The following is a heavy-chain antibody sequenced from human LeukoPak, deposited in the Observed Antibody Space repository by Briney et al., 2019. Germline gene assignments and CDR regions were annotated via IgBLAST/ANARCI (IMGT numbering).Heavy chain of an antibody. D-gene: IGHD6-13*01. Sequence: TGGSLRLSCAASGFTFSSSIMSWVRQTPGKGLEWISTFSGASGNTYYAASVSGRFTISRDNSKNTLFLQMSSLRAEDTAVYYCARRAAGGLYYFDYWGQGILVTVSS. V-gene: IGHV3-23*01. CDR2: FSGASGNT. CDR3: ARRAAGGLYYFDY. J-gene: IGHJ4*02. CDR1: GFTFSSSI.